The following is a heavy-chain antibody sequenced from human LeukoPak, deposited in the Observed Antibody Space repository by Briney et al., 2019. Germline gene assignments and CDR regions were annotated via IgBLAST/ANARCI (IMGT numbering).Heavy chain of an antibody. D-gene: IGHD5-12*01. CDR2: INPNSGGT. CDR1: GYTFAGYY. Sequence: GASVKVSCKASGYTFAGYYMHWVRQAPGQGLEWIGWINPNSGGTNYAQKFQGRVTMTRDTSISTAYMELSRLRSDDTAVYYCARDLVATIGNWLDCWGQGNLVSVSS. J-gene: IGHJ5*01. CDR3: ARDLVATIGNWLDC. V-gene: IGHV1-2*02.